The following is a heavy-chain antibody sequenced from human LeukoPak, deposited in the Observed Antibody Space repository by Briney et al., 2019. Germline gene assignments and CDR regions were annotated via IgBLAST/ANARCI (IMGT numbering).Heavy chain of an antibody. CDR3: ARGLGSGWYEDY. CDR1: GFTFSSYS. V-gene: IGHV3-48*02. Sequence: GGSLRLSCAVSGFTFSSYSMNWVRQAPGKGLEWVSYISSGSSSIYYADSVKGRFTISRDNAKNSLYLQMNSLRDEDTAVYYCARGLGSGWYEDYWGQGTLVTVPS. D-gene: IGHD6-19*01. J-gene: IGHJ4*02. CDR2: ISSGSSSI.